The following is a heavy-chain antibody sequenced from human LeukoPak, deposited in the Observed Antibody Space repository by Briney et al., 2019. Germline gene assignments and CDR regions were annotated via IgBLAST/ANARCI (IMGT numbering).Heavy chain of an antibody. Sequence: SVKVSCKASGGTFSNYGISWVRQAPGQGLEWMGGIIPIFGTANYAQKLQGRVTMTTDTSTSTAYMELRSLRSDDTAVYYCARDRPKKYYYDSSGPPQGFDYWGQGTLVTVSS. J-gene: IGHJ4*02. CDR1: GGTFSNYG. V-gene: IGHV1-69*05. CDR2: IIPIFGTA. D-gene: IGHD3-22*01. CDR3: ARDRPKKYYYDSSGPPQGFDY.